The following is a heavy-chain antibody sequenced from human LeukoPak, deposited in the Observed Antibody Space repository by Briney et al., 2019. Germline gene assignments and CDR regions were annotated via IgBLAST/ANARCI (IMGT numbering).Heavy chain of an antibody. V-gene: IGHV3-23*01. J-gene: IGHJ4*02. CDR3: ARVQYYYDSGSSPDY. Sequence: PGGSLRLSCAASGFTFSSYAMSWVRQAPGKGLEWVSAISGSGGSTYYADSVKGRFTISRDNSKNTLYLHMNSLRTDDTAVYYCARVQYYYDSGSSPDYWGQGTLVIVSS. CDR1: GFTFSSYA. D-gene: IGHD3-10*01. CDR2: ISGSGGST.